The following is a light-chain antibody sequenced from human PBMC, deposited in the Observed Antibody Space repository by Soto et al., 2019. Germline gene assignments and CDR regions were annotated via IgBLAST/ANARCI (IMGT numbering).Light chain of an antibody. J-gene: IGKJ5*01. CDR3: QQYGTSEII. CDR2: DAS. CDR1: QSVGSY. V-gene: IGKV3-11*01. Sequence: EIVLTQSPATLSLSPGERATLSCRASQSVGSYLAWFQQRPGQAPRLVIHDASKRATGIPARFSGSGSGTDFSLTISGLEPEDFAVFFCQQYGTSEIIFGQGTRLEIK.